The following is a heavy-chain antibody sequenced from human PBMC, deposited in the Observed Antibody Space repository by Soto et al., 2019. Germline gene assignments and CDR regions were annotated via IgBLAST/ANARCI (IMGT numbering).Heavy chain of an antibody. CDR2: LYSDGST. Sequence: GGSLRLSCAASGFTVGNNYMNWVRQATGKGLESVSVLYSDGSTYYADSVKGRFTISRDIHNNTLYLQMNSLRVEDTALYYCATAFCTDGSSCGFDYWGQGALVTVS. J-gene: IGHJ4*02. CDR3: ATAFCTDGSSCGFDY. V-gene: IGHV3-53*01. CDR1: GFTVGNNY. D-gene: IGHD2-8*01.